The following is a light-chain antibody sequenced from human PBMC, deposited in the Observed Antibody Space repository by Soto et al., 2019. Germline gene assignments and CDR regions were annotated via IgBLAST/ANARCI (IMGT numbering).Light chain of an antibody. V-gene: IGLV2-8*01. J-gene: IGLJ1*01. CDR2: EVN. Sequence: QSVLTQPPSASGSPGQSVAISCTGTSSDVGGYNYVSWYQQHPGTAPELMIYEVNKRPSGVPDRFSGSKSGNTASLTVSGLHAEDEADYYCRSYEGSSNVFGTGTKLTVL. CDR1: SSDVGGYNY. CDR3: RSYEGSSNV.